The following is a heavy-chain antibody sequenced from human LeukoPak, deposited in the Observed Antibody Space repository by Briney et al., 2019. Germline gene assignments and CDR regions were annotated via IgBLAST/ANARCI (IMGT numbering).Heavy chain of an antibody. CDR2: IRFDASDK. J-gene: IGHJ4*02. CDR3: AKDLDCSGGTCHKTVDY. Sequence: GMSLRLSCAASGFTFSRYGMHWVRQAPGKGPEWVAFIRFDASDKFYADSVKGRFTISRDNSKNTLHLQMNSLSSEDTAVYYCAKDLDCSGGTCHKTVDYGGRGTLVTVSS. CDR1: GFTFSRYG. D-gene: IGHD2-15*01. V-gene: IGHV3-30*02.